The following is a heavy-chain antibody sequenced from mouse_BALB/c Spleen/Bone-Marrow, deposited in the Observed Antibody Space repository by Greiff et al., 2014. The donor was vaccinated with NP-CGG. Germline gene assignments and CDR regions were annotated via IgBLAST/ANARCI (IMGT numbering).Heavy chain of an antibody. CDR1: GYTFTSYW. V-gene: IGHV1-5*01. Sequence: VQLKESGTVLARPGASVKMSCKASGYTFTSYWMHWVKQRPGQGLEWIGAIYPGNSDTSYNQKLKGKAKLTAVTSTSTAYMELSSLTNEDSAVYYCTRAMITRAWFAYWGQGTLVTVSA. CDR2: IYPGNSDT. J-gene: IGHJ3*01. D-gene: IGHD2-4*01. CDR3: TRAMITRAWFAY.